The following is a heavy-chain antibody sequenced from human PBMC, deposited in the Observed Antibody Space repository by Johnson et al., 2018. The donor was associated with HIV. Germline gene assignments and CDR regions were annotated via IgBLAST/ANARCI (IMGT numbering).Heavy chain of an antibody. CDR2: IKSKTDGGTT. V-gene: IGHV3-15*01. J-gene: IGHJ3*02. CDR1: GFIFSNAW. CDR3: ARDLRWSYDAFDI. D-gene: IGHD5-24*01. Sequence: VQLVESGGGLVQPGGSLRLSCPASGFIFSNAWMSWVRQAPGKGLEWVGRIKSKTDGGTTDYAAPVKGRFTISRDDSKNTLYLQMNSLRAEDTAVYYCARDLRWSYDAFDIWGQGTMVTVSS.